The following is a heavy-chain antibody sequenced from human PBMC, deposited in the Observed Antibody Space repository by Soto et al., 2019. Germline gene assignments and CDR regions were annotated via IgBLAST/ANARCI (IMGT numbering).Heavy chain of an antibody. CDR3: ARGRYGDY. CDR2: ISAHNGNT. CDR1: GYAFTTYG. V-gene: IGHV1-18*01. Sequence: QVNLVQSGAEVKKPGASVKVSCKGSGYAFTTYGITWVRQAPGQGLEWMGWISAHNGNTNYAQKLQGRVTVTRDTVTSTAYMELRSLRSDDTAVYYCARGRYGDYWGQGALVTVSS. J-gene: IGHJ4*02. D-gene: IGHD1-1*01.